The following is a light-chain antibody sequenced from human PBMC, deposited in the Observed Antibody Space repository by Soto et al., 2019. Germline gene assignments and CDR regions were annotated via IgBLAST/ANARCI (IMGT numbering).Light chain of an antibody. CDR1: QSISSY. J-gene: IGKJ1*01. CDR2: DAS. CDR3: QQYKKWPRT. V-gene: IGKV3-11*01. Sequence: ETVLTQSPATLSLSPGARAPLSCRASQSISSYLAWYQQKPGQAPRLLIYDASNRATGIPARFSGSGSGTEFTLTISSLQSEDFAVYYCQQYKKWPRTFGHGTKV.